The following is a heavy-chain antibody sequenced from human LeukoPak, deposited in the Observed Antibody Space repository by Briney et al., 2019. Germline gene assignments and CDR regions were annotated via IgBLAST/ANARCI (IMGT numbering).Heavy chain of an antibody. J-gene: IGHJ4*02. CDR3: AKDLRSHYDY. V-gene: IGHV4-30-4*01. CDR2: IFYGGST. Sequence: PSQSLSLTCTVSGCSISSGDFYWHWMGHPPGKGLEWMRYIFYGGSTYYNTSLKSRVTISVDTSKSQFSLKLTSMTAADTAVYYCAKDLRSHYDYWGQGTLVTVSS. CDR1: GCSISSGDFY. D-gene: IGHD5/OR15-5a*01.